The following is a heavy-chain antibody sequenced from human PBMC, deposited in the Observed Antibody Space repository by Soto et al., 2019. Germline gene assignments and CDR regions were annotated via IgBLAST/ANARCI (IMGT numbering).Heavy chain of an antibody. CDR2: IVVGSGNT. J-gene: IGHJ4*02. CDR3: ANINRYIAVAADFDY. D-gene: IGHD6-19*01. V-gene: IGHV1-58*02. Sequence: GASVKVSCKASGFTFTSSAMQWVRQARGQRLEWIGWIVVGSGNTNYAQKFQERVTITRDMSTSTAYMELSSLRSEDTAVYYCANINRYIAVAADFDYWGQGTLVTVSS. CDR1: GFTFTSSA.